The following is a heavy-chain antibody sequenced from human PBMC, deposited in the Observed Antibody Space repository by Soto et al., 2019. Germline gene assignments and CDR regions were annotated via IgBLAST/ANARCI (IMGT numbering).Heavy chain of an antibody. CDR2: IYYSGST. D-gene: IGHD3-3*01. CDR1: GGSVSSGSYY. CDR3: ARGRGYDFWSGYNADGLYDY. V-gene: IGHV4-61*01. Sequence: QVQLQESGPGLVKPSETLSLTCTVSGGSVSSGSYYWSWIRQPPGKGLEWIGYIYYSGSTNYNPSLKSRVTISVDTSKNQFSLKLSSVTAADTAVYYCARGRGYDFWSGYNADGLYDYWGQGTLVTVSS. J-gene: IGHJ4*02.